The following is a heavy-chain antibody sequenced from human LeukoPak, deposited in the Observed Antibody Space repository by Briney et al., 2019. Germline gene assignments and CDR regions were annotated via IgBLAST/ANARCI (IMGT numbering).Heavy chain of an antibody. J-gene: IGHJ4*02. Sequence: ASVTVSCKASGGTFSSYAISWVRQAPGQGLEWMGRIIPILGIANYAQKFQGRVTITADKSTSTAYMELSSLRSEDTAVYYCARLSWERPLPPFDYWGQGTLVTVSS. D-gene: IGHD1-26*01. V-gene: IGHV1-69*04. CDR2: IIPILGIA. CDR1: GGTFSSYA. CDR3: ARLSWERPLPPFDY.